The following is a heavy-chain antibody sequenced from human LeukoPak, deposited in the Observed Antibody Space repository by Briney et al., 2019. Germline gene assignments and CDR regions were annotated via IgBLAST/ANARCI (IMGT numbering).Heavy chain of an antibody. CDR2: INPSGGST. D-gene: IGHD5-18*01. V-gene: IGHV1-46*01. CDR1: GYTFTSYY. J-gene: IGHJ4*02. Sequence: GASVKVPCKASGYTFTSYYMHWVRQAPGQGLEWMGIINPSGGSTSYAQKFQGRVTMTRDMSTSTVYMELSSLRSEDTAVYYCVRAGGYSYGYGLDYFDYWGQGTLVTVSS. CDR3: VRAGGYSYGYGLDYFDY.